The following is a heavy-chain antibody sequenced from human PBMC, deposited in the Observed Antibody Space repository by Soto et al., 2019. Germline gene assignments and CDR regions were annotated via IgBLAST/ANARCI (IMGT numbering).Heavy chain of an antibody. Sequence: SETLSLTCTVSGGSISSGGYYWSWIRQHPGKGLEWIGYIYYSGSTYYNPSLKSRVTISVDTSKNQFSLKLSSVTAADTVVYYCARRHYDFWGGINWFAPWGQGTLVTVSS. V-gene: IGHV4-31*03. CDR1: GGSISSGGYY. CDR2: IYYSGST. J-gene: IGHJ5*02. D-gene: IGHD3-3*01. CDR3: ARRHYDFWGGINWFAP.